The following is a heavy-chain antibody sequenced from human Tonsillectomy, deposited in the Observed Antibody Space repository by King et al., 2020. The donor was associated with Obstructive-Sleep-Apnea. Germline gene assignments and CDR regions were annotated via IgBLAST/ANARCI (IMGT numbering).Heavy chain of an antibody. CDR2: INTGNGNT. CDR3: ARLMTTVTGGFDY. D-gene: IGHD4-11*01. J-gene: IGHJ4*02. V-gene: IGHV1-3*04. CDR1: GYTFTTFP. Sequence: QLVQSGAEVKKPGASVKVSCKASGYTFTTFPIHRVRQAPGQRPEWMGWINTGNGNTKYSQRFQGRATISRDTSATTAYMELSSLRSEDTAIYYCARLMTTVTGGFDYWGQGTLDTVSS.